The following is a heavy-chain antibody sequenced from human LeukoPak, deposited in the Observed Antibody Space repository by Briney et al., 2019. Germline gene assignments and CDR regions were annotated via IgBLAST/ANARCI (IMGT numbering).Heavy chain of an antibody. CDR2: INPNDAGT. D-gene: IGHD3-3*01. CDR3: ARDREIFGGHSFEI. CDR1: GYSFTNYY. Sequence: ASLKVSCKASGYSFTNYYMHWVRQAPGHGLEWMGIINPNDAGTTYAQKFQGRVTMTRDMSTSTVYMELSSLRSDDTAVYYCARDREIFGGHSFEIWGQGTMVTVSS. J-gene: IGHJ3*02. V-gene: IGHV1-46*01.